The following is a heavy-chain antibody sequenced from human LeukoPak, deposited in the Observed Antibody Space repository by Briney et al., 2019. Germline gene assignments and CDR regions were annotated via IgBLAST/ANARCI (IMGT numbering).Heavy chain of an antibody. CDR2: ISSSGSTI. CDR1: GFTFSDYY. D-gene: IGHD3-10*01. CDR3: ARETTYYGSGSSLSMDV. Sequence: PGGSLRLSCAAPGFTFSDYYMSWIRQAPGKGLEWVSYISSSGSTIYYADSVKGRFTISRDNAKNSLYLQMNSLRAEDTAVYYCARETTYYGSGSSLSMDVWGQGTTVTVSS. J-gene: IGHJ6*02. V-gene: IGHV3-11*01.